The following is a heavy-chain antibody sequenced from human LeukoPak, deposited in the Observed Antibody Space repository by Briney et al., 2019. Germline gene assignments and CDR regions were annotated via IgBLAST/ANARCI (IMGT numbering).Heavy chain of an antibody. CDR2: IYYSGST. D-gene: IGHD3-22*01. CDR3: ARESRTSGYSNFYFDY. J-gene: IGHJ4*02. V-gene: IGHV4-59*01. Sequence: SETLSLTRTVSGGSIGSYYWSWIRQPPGKGLEWIGYIYYSGSTNYNPSLKSRVTISVDTSKNQFSLKLSSVTAADTAVYYCARESRTSGYSNFYFDYWGQGTLVTVSS. CDR1: GGSIGSYY.